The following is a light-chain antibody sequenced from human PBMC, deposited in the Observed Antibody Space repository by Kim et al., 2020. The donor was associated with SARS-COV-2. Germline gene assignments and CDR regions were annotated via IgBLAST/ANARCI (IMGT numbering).Light chain of an antibody. CDR1: KLGDKH. J-gene: IGLJ1*01. V-gene: IGLV3-1*01. Sequence: VSPGQTACITCSGDKLGDKHACWYQQKPGQSPVLVVYQDNKRPSGIPERFSGSNSGNTATLTISGTQAMDEADYYWQAWDTSTTYVFGTGTKVTVL. CDR2: QDN. CDR3: QAWDTSTTYV.